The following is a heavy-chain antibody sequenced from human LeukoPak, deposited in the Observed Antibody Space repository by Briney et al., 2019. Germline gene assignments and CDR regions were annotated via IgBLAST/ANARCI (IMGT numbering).Heavy chain of an antibody. CDR3: ARGLYSNQLHGFDL. Sequence: ASVLFPCKASGYTFTGYSMHWVRQAPGQGLEWLGWINPNGGGTKYAQKFQGRVTMTRDTSISTAYMELSGLRSDDTAVYHCARGLYSNQLHGFDLRGQGRVVCVSS. J-gene: IGHJ5*02. CDR2: INPNGGGT. D-gene: IGHD4-11*01. CDR1: GYTFTGYS. V-gene: IGHV1-2*02.